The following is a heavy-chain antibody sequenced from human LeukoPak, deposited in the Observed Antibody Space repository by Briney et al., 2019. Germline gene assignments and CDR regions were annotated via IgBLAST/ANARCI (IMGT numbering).Heavy chain of an antibody. CDR2: IKQDGSET. V-gene: IGHV3-7*01. CDR1: GFTFRSYW. Sequence: HPGGSLRLSCAASGFTFRSYWMTWVRQSPGRGLEWVANIKQDGSETHHVDSVKGRFTISRDNAKDSLYLEMNSLRAEDTAVYYCATPRGSGSYLAFDYWGQGTLVTVSS. D-gene: IGHD1-26*01. CDR3: ATPRGSGSYLAFDY. J-gene: IGHJ4*02.